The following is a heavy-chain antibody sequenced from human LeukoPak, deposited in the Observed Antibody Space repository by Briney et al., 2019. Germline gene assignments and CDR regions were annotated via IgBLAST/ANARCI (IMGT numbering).Heavy chain of an antibody. D-gene: IGHD6-19*01. V-gene: IGHV3-30-3*01. J-gene: IGHJ5*02. CDR1: GFTFSSYA. CDR2: ISYDGSNK. CDR3: ARAPGYTTGSGGFDP. Sequence: GGSLRLSCSASGFTFSSYAMHWVRQAPGKGLEWVAVISYDGSNKYYADSVKGRFTISRDNSKNTLYLQMNSLRAEDTAVYYCARAPGYTTGSGGFDPWGQGTLVTVSS.